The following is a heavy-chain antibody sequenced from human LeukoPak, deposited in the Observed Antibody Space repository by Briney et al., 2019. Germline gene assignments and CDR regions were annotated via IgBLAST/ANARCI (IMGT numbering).Heavy chain of an antibody. J-gene: IGHJ4*02. Sequence: GGSLRLSCAASGFTFSDYYMSWIRQAPGKGLEWVSYISSSGSTTYYADSVKGRFTISRDNAKNSLYLQMNSLRAEDTAVYYCARERGSYYDSSGYYYFDYWGQGTLVTVSS. CDR2: ISSSGSTT. CDR3: ARERGSYYDSSGYYYFDY. CDR1: GFTFSDYY. D-gene: IGHD3-22*01. V-gene: IGHV3-11*04.